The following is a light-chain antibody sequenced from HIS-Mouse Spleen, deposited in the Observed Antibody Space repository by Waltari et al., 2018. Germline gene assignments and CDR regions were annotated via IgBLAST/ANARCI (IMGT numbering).Light chain of an antibody. CDR1: SSDVGSYNL. V-gene: IGLV2-23*01. Sequence: QSALTQPASVSGSPGQSIPLSCTATSSDVGSYNLVSWYQQHPGKAPKLMIYEGSKRPSGVSNRFSGSKSGNTASLTISGLQAEDEADYYCCSYAGSSTWVFGGGTKLTVL. J-gene: IGLJ3*02. CDR3: CSYAGSSTWV. CDR2: EGS.